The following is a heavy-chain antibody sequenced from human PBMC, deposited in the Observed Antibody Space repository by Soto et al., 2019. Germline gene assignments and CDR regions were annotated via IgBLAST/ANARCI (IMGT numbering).Heavy chain of an antibody. CDR2: INAGNGNT. CDR3: ARDLGSERGSGWDYYYYGMDV. D-gene: IGHD6-19*01. J-gene: IGHJ6*02. CDR1: GYTFTSYA. Sequence: GASVKVSCKASGYTFTSYAMHWVRQAPGQRLEWMGWINAGNGNTKYSQKFQGRVTITRDTSASTAYMELSSLRSEDTAVYYCARDLGSERGSGWDYYYYGMDVWGQGTTVTVSS. V-gene: IGHV1-3*01.